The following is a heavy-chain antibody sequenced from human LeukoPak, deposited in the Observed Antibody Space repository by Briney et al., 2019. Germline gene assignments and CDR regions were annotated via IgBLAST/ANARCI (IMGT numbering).Heavy chain of an antibody. D-gene: IGHD6-19*01. CDR2: IIPILGIA. CDR1: GGTFSSYA. Sequence: GSSVKVSCKASGGTFSSYAISWVRQAPGQGLEWMGRIIPILGIANYAQKFQGRVTITADKSTSTAYMELSSLRSEDTAVYYCARDRSSSTFDYWGQGTLVTVSS. CDR3: ARDRSSSTFDY. J-gene: IGHJ4*02. V-gene: IGHV1-69*04.